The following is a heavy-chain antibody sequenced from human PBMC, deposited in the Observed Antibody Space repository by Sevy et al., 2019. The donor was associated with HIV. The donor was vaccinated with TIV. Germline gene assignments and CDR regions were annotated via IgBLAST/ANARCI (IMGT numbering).Heavy chain of an antibody. CDR2: ISSNGGST. D-gene: IGHD5-12*01. CDR1: GFTFSSYA. V-gene: IGHV3-64D*06. J-gene: IGHJ3*02. CDR3: VKARRYRGAFDI. Sequence: GGSRLSCSASGFTFSSYAMHWVRQAPGKGLEYVSAISSNGGSTYYADSVKGRFTISRDNSKNTLYLQMRSLRAEDTAVYYCVKARRYRGAFDIWGQGTMVTVSS.